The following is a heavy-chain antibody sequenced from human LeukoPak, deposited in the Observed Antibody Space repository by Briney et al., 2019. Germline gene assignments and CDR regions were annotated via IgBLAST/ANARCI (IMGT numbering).Heavy chain of an antibody. D-gene: IGHD5-18*01. V-gene: IGHV1-2*02. J-gene: IGHJ4*02. Sequence: GASVKVSCEASGYSFTGYYMHWVRQAPGQGLEWMGWINPKSGGTNCAQKFQGRVTMTRDTSISTAYMELSRLRSDDTAVYYCARSGMVTDFDYWGQGTLVTVSS. CDR1: GYSFTGYY. CDR3: ARSGMVTDFDY. CDR2: INPKSGGT.